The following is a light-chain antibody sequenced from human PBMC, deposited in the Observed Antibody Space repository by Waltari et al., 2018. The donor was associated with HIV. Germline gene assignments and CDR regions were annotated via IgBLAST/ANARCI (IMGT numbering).Light chain of an antibody. CDR2: DGS. V-gene: IGLV3-21*02. CDR3: HVWDRSSDHHV. J-gene: IGLJ1*01. CDR1: NIGSKR. Sequence: SYVLTQPPSVSVAPGQTARITCGGNNIGSKRVHWYQQKAGQAPVLVVYDGSERPSGIPGRFSGSKSGNTATLTISRVEAGDEADYYCHVWDRSSDHHVFGTGTKVTVL.